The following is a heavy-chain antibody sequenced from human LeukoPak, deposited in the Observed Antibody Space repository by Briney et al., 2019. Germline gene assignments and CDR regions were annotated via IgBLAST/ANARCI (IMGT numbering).Heavy chain of an antibody. Sequence: ASVKVSCKASGYTFTGYYMHWVRQAPGQGLEWMGWINPNSGGTNYAQKFQGWVTMTRDTSISTACMELSRLRSDDTAVYYCARGRSSGWWINWFDPWGQGTLVTVSS. V-gene: IGHV1-2*04. CDR2: INPNSGGT. CDR1: GYTFTGYY. J-gene: IGHJ5*02. D-gene: IGHD6-19*01. CDR3: ARGRSSGWWINWFDP.